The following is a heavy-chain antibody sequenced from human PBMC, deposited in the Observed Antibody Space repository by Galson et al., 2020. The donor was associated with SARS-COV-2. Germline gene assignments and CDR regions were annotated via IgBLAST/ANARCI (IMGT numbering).Heavy chain of an antibody. CDR3: ARVTRDVTMIVMIVTTASYDLDF. Sequence: SQASETLSLTCAVYGGSFSGYYWGWIRQPPGKGLEWIGEINPTGSINYNPSLKSRVTISKDTSKNQFSLRLRSVTAADTAMYFCARVTRDVTMIVMIVTTASYDLDFWGQGSLVTVSS. V-gene: IGHV4-34*01. CDR1: GGSFSGYY. CDR2: INPTGSI. D-gene: IGHD3-22*01. J-gene: IGHJ4*02.